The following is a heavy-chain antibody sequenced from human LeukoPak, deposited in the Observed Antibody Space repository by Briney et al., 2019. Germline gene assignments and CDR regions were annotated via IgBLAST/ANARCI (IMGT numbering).Heavy chain of an antibody. V-gene: IGHV4-61*01. CDR3: ARLKGYSSGWYPSYYFDY. Sequence: PSQTLSLTCTVSGGSISSGSYYWSWIRQPPGKGLEWIGYIYYTGSTNYNPSLKSRVTISVDTSKNQFSLKLSSVTAADTAVYYCARLKGYSSGWYPSYYFDYWGQGTLVTVSS. CDR2: IYYTGST. J-gene: IGHJ4*02. CDR1: GGSISSGSYY. D-gene: IGHD6-19*01.